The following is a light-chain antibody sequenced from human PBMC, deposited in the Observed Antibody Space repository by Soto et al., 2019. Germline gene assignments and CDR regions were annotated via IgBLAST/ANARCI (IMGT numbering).Light chain of an antibody. J-gene: IGKJ4*01. CDR1: QDINNY. V-gene: IGKV1-27*01. CDR3: QKYDIAPRT. Sequence: DTQMTQSPSSLSASLGDRVTITCRASQDINNYLAWYQQRPGKVPKLLIYAASTLQSGVPSRFSGSGSGTDFTLTISSLQPEDVATYYCQKYDIAPRTFGGGIRVEIK. CDR2: AAS.